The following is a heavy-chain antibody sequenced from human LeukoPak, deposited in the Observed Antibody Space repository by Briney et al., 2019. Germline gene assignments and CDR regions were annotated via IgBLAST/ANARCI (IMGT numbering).Heavy chain of an antibody. V-gene: IGHV1-2*02. Sequence: ASVKVSFKASGHTFTGYYIHWVRQAPGQGLEWMGWINPNSGGTNYAQKFQGRVTMTRDTSISTAYMELSRLRSDDTAVYYCVREATWFAPWGQGTLVTASS. CDR3: VREATWFAP. CDR2: INPNSGGT. D-gene: IGHD1-26*01. CDR1: GHTFTGYY. J-gene: IGHJ5*02.